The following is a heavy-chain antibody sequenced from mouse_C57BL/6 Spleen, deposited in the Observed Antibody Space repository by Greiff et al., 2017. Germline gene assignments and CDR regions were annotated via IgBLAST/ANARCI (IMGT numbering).Heavy chain of an antibody. CDR3: ARWTGPYYFDY. V-gene: IGHV1-81*01. J-gene: IGHJ2*01. CDR2: IYPRSGNT. D-gene: IGHD4-1*01. Sequence: VQLQQSGAELARPGASVKLSCKASGYTFTSYGISWVKQRTGQGLEWIGEIYPRSGNTYYNEKFKGKATLTAAKSSSTAYMELRSLTSEDSAVYFCARWTGPYYFDYWGQGTTLTVSS. CDR1: GYTFTSYG.